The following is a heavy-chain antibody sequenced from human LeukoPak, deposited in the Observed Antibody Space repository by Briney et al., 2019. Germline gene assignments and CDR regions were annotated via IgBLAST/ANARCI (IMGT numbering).Heavy chain of an antibody. Sequence: PGGSLRLSCAASGFTFSNYEMLWVRQAPGKGLEWVSYISSRGTTLDYADSVKGRFTISRDNAKNSLNLQMNSLRAEDTALYYCARDPGATPVHAFDIWGQGTMVTVSS. D-gene: IGHD1-26*01. CDR1: GFTFSNYE. V-gene: IGHV3-48*03. CDR2: ISSRGTTL. J-gene: IGHJ3*02. CDR3: ARDPGATPVHAFDI.